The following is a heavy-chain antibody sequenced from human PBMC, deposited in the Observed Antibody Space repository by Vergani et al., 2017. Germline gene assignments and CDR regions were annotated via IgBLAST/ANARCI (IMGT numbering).Heavy chain of an antibody. D-gene: IGHD6-13*01. J-gene: IGHJ4*02. Sequence: QVQLQESGPGLVKPSETLSLTCTVSGGSINSYYWSWIRQPPGKGLEWIWYIYYSGSTNYNPSLKSRVTISVDTSKNQFSLKLSSVTAADTAVYYCARMIAAAGTEYFDYWGQGTLVTVSS. CDR3: ARMIAAAGTEYFDY. CDR2: IYYSGST. V-gene: IGHV4-59*01. CDR1: GGSINSYY.